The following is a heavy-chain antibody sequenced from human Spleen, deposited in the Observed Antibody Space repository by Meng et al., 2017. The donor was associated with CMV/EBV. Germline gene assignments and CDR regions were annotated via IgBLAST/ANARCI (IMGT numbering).Heavy chain of an antibody. Sequence: SGFTFSNAWMNWVRQAPGKGLEWVGRIKSKSDGGTTDYGAPVKGRFTISRDDSTNTLYLQMNSLRAEDTAMYYCARAGMGVTKFGHWGQGTLVTVSS. V-gene: IGHV3-15*05. CDR3: ARAGMGVTKFGH. CDR1: GFTFSNAW. J-gene: IGHJ4*02. CDR2: IKSKSDGGTT. D-gene: IGHD1-26*01.